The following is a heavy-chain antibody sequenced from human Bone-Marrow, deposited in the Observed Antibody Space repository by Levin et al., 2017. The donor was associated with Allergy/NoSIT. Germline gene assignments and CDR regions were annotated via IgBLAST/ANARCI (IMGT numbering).Heavy chain of an antibody. CDR2: IKSEASGGTT. D-gene: IGHD4-17*01. Sequence: GESLKISCAGSGFTFSNAWMTWVRQAPGKGLEWVGRIKSEASGGTTEYAAPVKGRFTLSRDDSKNRLYLQMSSLKTEDAAVYYCTTVYTVEKPAFDYWGQGTVVTVSS. CDR1: GFTFSNAW. V-gene: IGHV3-15*01. CDR3: TTVYTVEKPAFDY. J-gene: IGHJ4*02.